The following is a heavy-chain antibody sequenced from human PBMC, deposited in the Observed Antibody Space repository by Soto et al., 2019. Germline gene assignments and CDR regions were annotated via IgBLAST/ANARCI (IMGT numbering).Heavy chain of an antibody. CDR2: IYYIGST. CDR1: GGSISSYY. J-gene: IGHJ5*02. V-gene: IGHV4-59*01. D-gene: IGHD2-2*01. CDR3: ARGLRRQLLNWFDP. Sequence: LSLTCTVSGGSISSYYWSWIRQPPGKGLEWIGYIYYIGSTNYNPSLKSRATISVDTSKNQFSLKLSSVTAADTAVYYCARGLRRQLLNWFDPWGQGTLVTVSS.